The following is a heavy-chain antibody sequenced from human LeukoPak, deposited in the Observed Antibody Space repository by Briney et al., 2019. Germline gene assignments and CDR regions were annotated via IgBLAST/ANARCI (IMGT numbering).Heavy chain of an antibody. J-gene: IGHJ4*02. CDR3: AKAETALEYYYDSSGFNY. CDR1: GFIFSSYS. Sequence: GGSLRLSCAASGFIFSSYSMSWVRQGPGKGLGWVSDISGSGGSTYYAESVRGRFAISRDYSKNTLYLQMNSLRAEDTDVYYCAKAETALEYYYDSSGFNYWGQGTLVTVSS. D-gene: IGHD3-22*01. V-gene: IGHV3-23*01. CDR2: ISGSGGST.